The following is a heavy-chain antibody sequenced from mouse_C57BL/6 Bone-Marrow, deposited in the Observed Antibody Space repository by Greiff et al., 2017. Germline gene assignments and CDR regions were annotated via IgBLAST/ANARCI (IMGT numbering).Heavy chain of an antibody. CDR3: TTIYYYGSSPLDY. J-gene: IGHJ2*01. CDR1: GFNIKDDY. Sequence: EVQLQQSGAELVRPGASVKLSCTASGFNIKDDYMHWVKQRPEQGLEWIGWIDPENGDTEYASKFQGKATITADPSSNTAYLQLSSLTSEDTAVYYCTTIYYYGSSPLDYWGQGTTLTVSS. V-gene: IGHV14-4*01. CDR2: IDPENGDT. D-gene: IGHD1-1*01.